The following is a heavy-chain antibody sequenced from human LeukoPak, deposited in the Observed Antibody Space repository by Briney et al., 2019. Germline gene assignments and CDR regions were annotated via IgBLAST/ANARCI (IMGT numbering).Heavy chain of an antibody. V-gene: IGHV3-11*01. CDR2: ISSSGSTI. CDR1: GGSISSGGYY. CDR3: ARDPLYEH. D-gene: IGHD3-3*01. J-gene: IGHJ4*02. Sequence: LSLTCTVSGGSISSGGYYWSWIRQAPGKGLEWVSYISSSGSTIYYADSVKGRFTISRDNAKNSLYLQMNSLRAEDTAVYYCARDPLYEHWGQGTLVTVSS.